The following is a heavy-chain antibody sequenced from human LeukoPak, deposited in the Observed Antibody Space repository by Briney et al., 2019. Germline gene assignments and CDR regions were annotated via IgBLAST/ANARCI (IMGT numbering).Heavy chain of an antibody. CDR2: INHSGST. Sequence: TSETLSLTCAVYGGSFSGYYWSWIRQPPGKGLEWIGEINHSGSTNYNPSLKSRVTISVDTSKNQFSLKLSSVTAADTAVYYCARRTNARAFDIWGQGTMVTVSS. CDR3: ARRTNARAFDI. D-gene: IGHD2-2*01. CDR1: GGSFSGYY. V-gene: IGHV4-34*01. J-gene: IGHJ3*02.